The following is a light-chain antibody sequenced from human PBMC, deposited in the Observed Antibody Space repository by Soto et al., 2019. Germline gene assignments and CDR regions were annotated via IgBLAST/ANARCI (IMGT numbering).Light chain of an antibody. J-gene: IGLJ1*01. Sequence: LLTQPGSGCATRGQRLTIPSSGRSSDVGSNTVNWYQQFPLAAPKLLIYSNDQRPSVVPDRFSASKYGTSASLGISGLQSEDEADYYCETWDASLFGHVFGTGTKVTAL. CDR2: SND. V-gene: IGLV1-44*01. CDR1: SSDVGSNT. CDR3: ETWDASLFGHV.